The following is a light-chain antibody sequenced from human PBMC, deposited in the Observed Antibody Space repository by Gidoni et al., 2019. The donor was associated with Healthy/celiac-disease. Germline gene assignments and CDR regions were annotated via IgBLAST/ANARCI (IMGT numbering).Light chain of an antibody. V-gene: IGKV1-5*01. J-gene: IGKJ4*01. CDR3: QQYNSYSVT. Sequence: DIKMTQSPSTLSASVGDRVTITCRASQSISSWLAWYQQKPGKAPKLLIYDASSLESGVPSRFSGSGSGTEFTLTISSLQPDDFATYYCQQYNSYSVTFGGGTKVEIK. CDR1: QSISSW. CDR2: DAS.